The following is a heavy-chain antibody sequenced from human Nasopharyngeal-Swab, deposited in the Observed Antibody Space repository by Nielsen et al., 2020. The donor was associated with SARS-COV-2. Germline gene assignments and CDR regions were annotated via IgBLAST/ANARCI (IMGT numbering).Heavy chain of an antibody. Sequence: WIRQPQGKGLEWVSYISSRSSTIYYADSVKGRFTISRDNAKNSLYLQMNSLRAEDTAVCYCARGARGFLGVVITTYYYYYMDVWGKGTPVTVSS. D-gene: IGHD3-3*01. CDR2: ISSRSSTI. J-gene: IGHJ6*03. V-gene: IGHV3-48*04. CDR3: ARGARGFLGVVITTYYYYYMDV.